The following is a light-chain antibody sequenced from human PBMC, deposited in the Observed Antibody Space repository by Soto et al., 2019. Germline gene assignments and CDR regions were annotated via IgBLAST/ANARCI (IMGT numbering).Light chain of an antibody. V-gene: IGLV2-14*01. J-gene: IGLJ3*02. CDR3: SSYTSSSTWV. Sequence: QSVLTQPASVSGSPGQSITISCTGTSSDVGGYNYVSWYQQHPDKAPKLMIYEVTNRPSGVSNRFSGSKSGNTASLTISGLQAEDEADYYCSSYTSSSTWVFGGGTKVTV. CDR1: SSDVGGYNY. CDR2: EVT.